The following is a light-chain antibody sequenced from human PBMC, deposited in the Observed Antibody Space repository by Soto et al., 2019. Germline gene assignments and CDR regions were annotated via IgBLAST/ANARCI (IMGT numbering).Light chain of an antibody. CDR1: SSDVGAYNW. J-gene: IGLJ3*02. V-gene: IGLV2-11*01. CDR2: DVS. CDR3: CSYAGSYTLV. Sequence: QSVLTQPRSVSGSPGQSVTISCAGTSSDVGAYNWVSRYQQHPGKVPKLIIYDVSRRPSGVPDRFSGSKSGNTASLTISGLQADDEADYYCCSYAGSYTLVFGGGTKLTVL.